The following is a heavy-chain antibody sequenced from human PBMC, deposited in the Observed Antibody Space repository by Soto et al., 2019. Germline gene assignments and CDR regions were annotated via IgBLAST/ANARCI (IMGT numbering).Heavy chain of an antibody. CDR3: ARFRSWDRWRAFDI. CDR2: LYHSGST. J-gene: IGHJ3*02. V-gene: IGHV4-4*02. CDR1: GGSISSSYW. Sequence: QVQLQESGPGLVKPSGTLSLTCAVSGGSISSSYWWSWVRQPPGKGLEWIGELYHSGSTNYKSSLKRRVTIPVDKSKNHFSLKLSSVTAADTAVYYCARFRSWDRWRAFDIWGQGTMVTVSS. D-gene: IGHD1-26*01.